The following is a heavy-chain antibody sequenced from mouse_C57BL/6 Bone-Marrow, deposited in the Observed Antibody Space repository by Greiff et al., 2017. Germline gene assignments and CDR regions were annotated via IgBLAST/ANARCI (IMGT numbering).Heavy chain of an antibody. V-gene: IGHV14-4*01. CDR3: TDYYGSSSWFAY. Sequence: VQLQQSGAELVRPGASVKLSCTASGFNIKDDYMHWVKQRPEQGLEWIGWIDPENGDTEYASKFQGKATITADTSSNTAYLQLSSLTSEDTAGYYCTDYYGSSSWFAYWGQGTLVTVSA. J-gene: IGHJ3*01. D-gene: IGHD1-1*01. CDR2: IDPENGDT. CDR1: GFNIKDDY.